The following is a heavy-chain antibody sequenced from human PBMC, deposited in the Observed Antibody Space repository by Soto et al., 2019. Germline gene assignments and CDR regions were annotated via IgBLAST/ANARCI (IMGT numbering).Heavy chain of an antibody. J-gene: IGHJ4*01. CDR3: ASGGGGGPPGDHSF. Sequence: GGSLRLSCAASGFTFSDHYMDWGLQAPGKGLEWVARSRNKANSFTTEYAASVKGRFTISRDDSKTSLFLQMNSLKTEDTAVYYFASGGGGGPPGDHSFRAPGTLVPVSS. CDR1: GFTFSDHY. V-gene: IGHV3-72*01. D-gene: IGHD3-16*01. CDR2: SRNKANSFTT.